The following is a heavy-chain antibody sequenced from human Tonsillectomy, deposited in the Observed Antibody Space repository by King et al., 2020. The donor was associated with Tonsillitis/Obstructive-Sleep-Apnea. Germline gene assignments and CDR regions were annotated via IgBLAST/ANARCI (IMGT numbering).Heavy chain of an antibody. J-gene: IGHJ4*02. Sequence: VQLVESGGGVVQPGRSLSLSCAASGFTFSTCGMHWVRQAPGKGLDWVALIWYDGTNKYYADSVKGRFSISRDNSKNTRYLQMNSLRAEDTAVYYCARDPYCRSNSSYDFDYWGRGTLVTVSS. V-gene: IGHV3-33*01. CDR1: GFTFSTCG. CDR3: ARDPYCRSNSSYDFDY. D-gene: IGHD2-2*01. CDR2: IWYDGTNK.